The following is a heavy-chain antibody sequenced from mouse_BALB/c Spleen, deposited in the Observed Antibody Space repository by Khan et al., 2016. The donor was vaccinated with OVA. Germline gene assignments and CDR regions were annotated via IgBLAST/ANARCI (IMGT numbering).Heavy chain of an antibody. J-gene: IGHJ4*01. D-gene: IGHD2-2*01. V-gene: IGHV2-6*02. CDR3: ARWFYGYSTLYAMDY. CDR1: GFSLTTYG. CDR2: IWSDGST. Sequence: VQLKESGPGLVAPSQSLSITCTVSGFSLTTYGVHWVRQPPGKGLEWLVVIWSDGSTNYNSVLKSRMSISKDNSKSQVFLKMNSLQTDDSSMYSCARWFYGYSTLYAMDYWGQGTSVPVSS.